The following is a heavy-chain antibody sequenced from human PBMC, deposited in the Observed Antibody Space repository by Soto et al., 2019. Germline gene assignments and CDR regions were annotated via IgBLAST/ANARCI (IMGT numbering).Heavy chain of an antibody. CDR2: IYPGDSDT. Sequence: RGESLKISWKGSGYSFTSYWIGWVRQMPGKGLEWMGIIYPGDSDTRYSPSFQGQVTISADKSISTAYLQWSSLKASDSAMYYCARLTRPSHHLVSLAPTYYYYGLDVCRPGTTVTVSS. CDR1: GYSFTSYW. CDR3: ARLTRPSHHLVSLAPTYYYYGLDV. J-gene: IGHJ6*02. V-gene: IGHV5-51*01. D-gene: IGHD6-13*01.